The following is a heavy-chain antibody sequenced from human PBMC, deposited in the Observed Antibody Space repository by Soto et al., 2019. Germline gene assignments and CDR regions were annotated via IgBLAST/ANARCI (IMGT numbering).Heavy chain of an antibody. D-gene: IGHD6-13*01. CDR3: ARHEAAGRPSYYFDY. CDR1: GGSISSSSYY. V-gene: IGHV4-39*01. Sequence: SETLSLTCTVSGGSISSSSYYWGWIRQPPGKGLEWIGSIYYSGSTYYNPSLKSRVTISVDTSKNQFSLKLSSVTAADTAVYYCARHEAAGRPSYYFDYWGQGSLVTVSS. CDR2: IYYSGST. J-gene: IGHJ4*02.